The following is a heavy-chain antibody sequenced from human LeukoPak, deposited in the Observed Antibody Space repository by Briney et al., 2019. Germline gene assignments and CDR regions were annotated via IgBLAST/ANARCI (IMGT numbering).Heavy chain of an antibody. CDR1: GFTFSSYG. V-gene: IGHV3-30*02. D-gene: IGHD6-19*01. J-gene: IGHJ5*02. CDR3: AKEPCSSGWYPWFDP. CDR2: IRYDESNK. Sequence: PGGSLRLSCAASGFTFSSYGMHWVRQAPGKGLEWVAFIRYDESNKYYADSVKGRFTISRDNTKNTLYLQMNSLRAEDTAEYDCAKEPCSSGWYPWFDPWGQGTLVTVSS.